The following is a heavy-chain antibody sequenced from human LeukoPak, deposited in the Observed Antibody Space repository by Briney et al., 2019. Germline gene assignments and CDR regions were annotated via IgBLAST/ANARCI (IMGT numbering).Heavy chain of an antibody. CDR1: GYSINSGYY. D-gene: IGHD5-18*01. J-gene: IGHJ4*02. CDR3: ARDRNVLGRGYSYGLYYYFDY. V-gene: IGHV4-38-2*02. Sequence: SETLSLTCTVSGYSINSGYYWGWIRQPPGKGLEWIGSIYHSGSTYYNPSLKSRVTISVDTSKNQFSLKLSSVTAADTAVYYCARDRNVLGRGYSYGLYYYFDYWGQGTLVTVSS. CDR2: IYHSGST.